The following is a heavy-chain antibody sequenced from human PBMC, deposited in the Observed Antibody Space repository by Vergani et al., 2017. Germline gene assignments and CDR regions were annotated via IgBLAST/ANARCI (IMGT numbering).Heavy chain of an antibody. CDR1: GGAVNSGSNF. Sequence: QVQLQESGPGLVNPSQTLSLTCSVSGGAVNSGSNFWTWIRQPAGKGLEWIGRTSTDGSTNYNPSLKSRVTVSVDTSKTQISLRLTSVTAEDTAVYYCARETVVTSWDGYRFHYMDVWGKGTTVTVSS. CDR3: ARETVVTSWDGYRFHYMDV. V-gene: IGHV4-61*02. D-gene: IGHD3-16*02. CDR2: TSTDGST. J-gene: IGHJ6*03.